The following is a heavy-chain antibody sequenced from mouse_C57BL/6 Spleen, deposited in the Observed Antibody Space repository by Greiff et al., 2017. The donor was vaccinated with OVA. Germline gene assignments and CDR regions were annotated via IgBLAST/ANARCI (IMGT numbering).Heavy chain of an antibody. CDR3: ARGVTKGPYAMDY. CDR1: GFTFSSYA. V-gene: IGHV5-4*03. J-gene: IGHJ4*01. D-gene: IGHD2-12*01. Sequence: EVKLMESGGGLVKPGGSLKLSCAASGFTFSSYAMSWVRQTPEKRLEWVATISDGGSYTYYPDNVKGRFTISRDNAKNNLYLQMSHLKSEDTAMYYCARGVTKGPYAMDYWGQGTSVTVSS. CDR2: ISDGGSYT.